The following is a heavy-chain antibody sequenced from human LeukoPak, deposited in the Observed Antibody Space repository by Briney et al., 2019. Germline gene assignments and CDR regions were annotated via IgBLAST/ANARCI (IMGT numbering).Heavy chain of an antibody. CDR1: GYTFTSYG. CDR2: IIPMFGTA. CDR3: ARVILWGRWFDP. V-gene: IGHV1-69*13. D-gene: IGHD2-21*01. Sequence: ASVKVSCKASGYTFTSYGISWVRQAPGQGLEWMGGIIPMFGTANYAQKFQGGVTITADESTSTAYMELSGLRSEDTATYYCARVILWGRWFDPWGQGTLVTVSS. J-gene: IGHJ5*02.